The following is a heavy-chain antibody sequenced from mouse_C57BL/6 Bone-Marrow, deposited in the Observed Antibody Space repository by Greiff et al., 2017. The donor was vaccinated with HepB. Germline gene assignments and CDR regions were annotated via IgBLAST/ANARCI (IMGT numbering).Heavy chain of an antibody. CDR2: ISSGSSTI. CDR1: GFTFSDYG. Sequence: EVQLQQSGGGLVKPGGSLKLSCAASGFTFSDYGMHWVRQAPEKGLEWVAYISSGSSTIYYADTVKGRFTISRDNAKNTLFLQMTSLRSEDTAMYYCARHYYGSSLYAMDYWAQGTSVTVSS. J-gene: IGHJ4*01. V-gene: IGHV5-17*01. CDR3: ARHYYGSSLYAMDY. D-gene: IGHD1-1*01.